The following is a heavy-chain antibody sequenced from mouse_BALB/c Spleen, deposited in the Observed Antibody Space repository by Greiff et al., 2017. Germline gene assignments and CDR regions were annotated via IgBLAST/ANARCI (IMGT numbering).Heavy chain of an antibody. CDR2: ISYSGST. D-gene: IGHD2-1*01. Sequence: EVQLQQSGPGLVKPSQSLSLTCTVTGYSITSDYAWNWIRQFPGNKLEWMGYISYSGSTSYNPSLKSRISITRDTSKNQFFLQLNSVTTEDTATYYCAREGNYGYCDVGGAGTTVTVSS. CDR3: AREGNYGYCDV. V-gene: IGHV3-2*02. CDR1: GYSITSDYA. J-gene: IGHJ1*01.